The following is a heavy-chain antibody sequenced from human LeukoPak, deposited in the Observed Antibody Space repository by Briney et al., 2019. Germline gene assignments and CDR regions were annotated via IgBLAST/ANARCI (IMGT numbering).Heavy chain of an antibody. CDR3: ASGDGPDSSGYPDY. D-gene: IGHD3-22*01. CDR2: ISSSSSYI. J-gene: IGHJ4*02. V-gene: IGHV3-21*04. CDR1: GFTFSSYS. Sequence: AGGSLRLSCAASGFTFSSYSMNWVRQAPGKGLEWVSSISSSSSYIYYADSVKGRFTISRDNAKNSLYLQMSSLRAEDTAVYYCASGDGPDSSGYPDYWGQGTLVTVSS.